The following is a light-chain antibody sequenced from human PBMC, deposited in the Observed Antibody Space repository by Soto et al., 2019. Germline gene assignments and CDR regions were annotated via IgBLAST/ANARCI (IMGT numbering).Light chain of an antibody. CDR3: ASYADTSSAVDV. V-gene: IGLV2-8*01. CDR2: EVS. CDR1: SSDVGGYNY. J-gene: IGLJ1*01. Sequence: QSALTQPPSASGSPGQSVTISCTGTSSDVGGYNYVSWYQQHPGKAPKLIIYEVSQRPSGVPDRFSGSKSGNTASLTVSGLRAEDEADYYCASYADTSSAVDVFATGTKLTVL.